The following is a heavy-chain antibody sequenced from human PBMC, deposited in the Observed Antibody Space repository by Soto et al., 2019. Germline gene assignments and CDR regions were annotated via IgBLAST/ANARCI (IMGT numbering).Heavy chain of an antibody. Sequence: EVHLLEYGGGLVQPGVSLRLSCVVSGSTFSSDDMSWVRQAPGRGLEWVSGISDSGGSTYYADSVKGRFTISRDNAKNTLYLQMKSLRVEDTALYYCAKDGGWSLAVAGLFDYWGPGTQVTVSS. J-gene: IGHJ4*02. D-gene: IGHD6-19*01. CDR2: ISDSGGST. V-gene: IGHV3-23*01. CDR1: GSTFSSDD. CDR3: AKDGGWSLAVAGLFDY.